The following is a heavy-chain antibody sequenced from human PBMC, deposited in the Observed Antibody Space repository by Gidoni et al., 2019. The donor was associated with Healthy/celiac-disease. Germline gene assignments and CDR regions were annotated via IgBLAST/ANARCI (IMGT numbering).Heavy chain of an antibody. CDR2: IIPIFGTA. CDR1: GGTFSSYA. Sequence: QVQLVQSGAEVKKPGSSVKVSCKASGGTFSSYAIRWVRQAPGQGLEWMGGIIPIFGTANYAQKFQGRVTITADESTSTAYMELSSLRSEDTAVYYCARDRRDIVVVPAAPLYYYYYGMDVWGQGTTVTVSS. J-gene: IGHJ6*02. V-gene: IGHV1-69*01. D-gene: IGHD2-2*01. CDR3: ARDRRDIVVVPAAPLYYYYYGMDV.